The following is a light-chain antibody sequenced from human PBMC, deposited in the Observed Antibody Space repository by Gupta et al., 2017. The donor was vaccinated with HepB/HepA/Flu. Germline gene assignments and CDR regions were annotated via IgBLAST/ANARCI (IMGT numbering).Light chain of an antibody. CDR2: AAS. CDR3: QQRDSNPRT. Sequence: DIQMTQSPSSLSASVGDRVTISCRASKRISNYLNWYQQKLGKAPKLLIYAASRLKSGVPSRFSGSGSGTDFTLTISRRQPEDFATYYCQQRDSNPRTFGQGTKVEIK. J-gene: IGKJ1*01. CDR1: KRISNY. V-gene: IGKV1-39*01.